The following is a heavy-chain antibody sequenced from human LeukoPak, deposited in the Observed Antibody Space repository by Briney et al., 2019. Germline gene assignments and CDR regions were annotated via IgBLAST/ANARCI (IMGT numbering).Heavy chain of an antibody. CDR1: GYTFVAYY. CDR3: ARVQVSDDNWGFFDY. V-gene: IGHV1-2*02. CDR2: INPNSGGS. Sequence: ASVKVSCKASGYTFVAYYMHWVRQAPGQGLEWMGWINPNSGGSNCAQKFQGRVTMTRETSISTAYMELSRLSSDDTAVYYCARVQVSDDNWGFFDYWGQGTLVTVSS. J-gene: IGHJ4*02. D-gene: IGHD1-1*01.